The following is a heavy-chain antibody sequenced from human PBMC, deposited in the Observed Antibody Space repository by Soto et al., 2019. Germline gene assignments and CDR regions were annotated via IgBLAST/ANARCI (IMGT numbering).Heavy chain of an antibody. CDR1: GYSFTSYW. J-gene: IGHJ5*02. V-gene: IGHV5-51*01. CDR2: IYPGDSDT. CDR3: ARQYNWKQNWFDL. D-gene: IGHD1-20*01. Sequence: GESLKISCKGSGYSFTSYWIGWVRQMPGKGLEWMGIIYPGDSDTRYSPSFQGQVTISADKSINTAYLQWSSLKASDTAMYYCARQYNWKQNWFDLWGQGTLVTVSS.